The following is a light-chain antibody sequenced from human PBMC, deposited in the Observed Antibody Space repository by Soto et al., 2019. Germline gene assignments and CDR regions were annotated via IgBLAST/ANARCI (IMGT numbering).Light chain of an antibody. Sequence: EIVMTQSPTTLSVSPGERATLSCRASQSVASYLAWYQQKPGQAPRLLIYDASRRATGIPERFSGSGSGADFTLTINRLEPEDFAVYYCQQYGSSPTFGLGTKVDIK. CDR2: DAS. V-gene: IGKV3-20*01. CDR1: QSVASY. J-gene: IGKJ1*01. CDR3: QQYGSSPT.